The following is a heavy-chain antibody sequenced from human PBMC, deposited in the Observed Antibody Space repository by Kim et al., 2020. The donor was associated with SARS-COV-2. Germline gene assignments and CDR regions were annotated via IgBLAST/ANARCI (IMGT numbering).Heavy chain of an antibody. J-gene: IGHJ4*02. CDR3: ATESLAAAGDY. D-gene: IGHD6-13*01. Sequence: KYYADSVKGRFTISRDNSKNTLYLQMNSLRAEDTAVYYCATESLAAAGDYWGQGTLVTVSS. V-gene: IGHV3-33*01. CDR2: K.